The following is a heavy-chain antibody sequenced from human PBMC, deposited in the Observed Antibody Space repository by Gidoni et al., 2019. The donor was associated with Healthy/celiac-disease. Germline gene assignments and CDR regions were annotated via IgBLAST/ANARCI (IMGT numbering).Heavy chain of an antibody. CDR1: GFTFISHG. D-gene: IGHD4-17*01. Sequence: QVQLLESGGGVVQPGRSLRLSCAASGFTFISHGMHWVRQAPGKGLEWVAVISYDGSNKYYADSVKGRFTISRDNSKNTLYLQMNSLRAEDTAVYYCAKVGAGGNRDYGDYLDYWGQGTLVTVSS. CDR3: AKVGAGGNRDYGDYLDY. J-gene: IGHJ4*02. CDR2: ISYDGSNK. V-gene: IGHV3-30*18.